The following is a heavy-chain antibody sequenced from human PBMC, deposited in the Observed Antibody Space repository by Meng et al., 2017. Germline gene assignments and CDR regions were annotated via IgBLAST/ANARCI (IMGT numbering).Heavy chain of an antibody. CDR2: MNPNSGNT. Sequence: ASVKVSCKVSGYTLTSYDINWVRQATGQGLEWMGWMNPNSGNTGYAQKFQGRVTMTRNTSISTAYMELSSLRSEDTAVYYCARGGFDILTDYYALAPHYGMDVWGQGTTVTVSS. CDR1: GYTLTSYD. V-gene: IGHV1-8*01. CDR3: ARGGFDILTDYYALAPHYGMDV. J-gene: IGHJ6*02. D-gene: IGHD3-9*01.